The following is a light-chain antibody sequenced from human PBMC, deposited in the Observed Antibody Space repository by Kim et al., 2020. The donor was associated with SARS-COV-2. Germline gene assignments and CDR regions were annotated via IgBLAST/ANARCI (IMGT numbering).Light chain of an antibody. CDR1: SSDVGGYNY. V-gene: IGLV2-14*01. Sequence: QSALTQPASVSGSPGQSITISCTGTSSDVGGYNYVSWYQQHPGKAPKLMIYNVSKRPSGVSNRFSGSKSGNTASLTISGLQAEDEAEYYCSSYTSSSTYVFGTGT. CDR3: SSYTSSSTYV. CDR2: NVS. J-gene: IGLJ1*01.